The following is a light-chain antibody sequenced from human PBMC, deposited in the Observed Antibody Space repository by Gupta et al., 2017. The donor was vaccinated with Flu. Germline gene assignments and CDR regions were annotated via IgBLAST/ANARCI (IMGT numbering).Light chain of an antibody. J-gene: IGKJ1*01. CDR3: MQGAHWPWA. CDR1: QGLEYSDGNTY. Sequence: VTLGQPASISGRSSQGLEYSDGNTYLHWFQQRPGQSPRRLIYQVSYRDSGVPDRFSGSGSGTDFTLKISRVEAEDVGIYFCMQGAHWPWAFGQGTTVEIK. CDR2: QVS. V-gene: IGKV2-30*01.